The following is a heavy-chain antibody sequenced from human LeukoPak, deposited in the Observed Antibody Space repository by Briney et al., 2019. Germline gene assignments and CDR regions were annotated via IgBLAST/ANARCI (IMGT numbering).Heavy chain of an antibody. CDR1: GGSISSYY. V-gene: IGHV4-59*01. Sequence: SETLSLTCTVSGGSISSYYWSWIRQPPGKGLEWIGYIYYSGSTNYNPSLKSRVTISVDTSKNQFSLKLSSVTAADTAVYYCARDRVAAGLMYDAFDIWGQGTMVTVSS. D-gene: IGHD6-13*01. CDR3: ARDRVAAGLMYDAFDI. J-gene: IGHJ3*02. CDR2: IYYSGST.